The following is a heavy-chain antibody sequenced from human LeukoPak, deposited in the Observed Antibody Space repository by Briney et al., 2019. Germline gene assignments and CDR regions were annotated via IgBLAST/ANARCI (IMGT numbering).Heavy chain of an antibody. CDR3: AELGITMIGGV. CDR2: IRQDGQET. V-gene: IGHV3-7*01. D-gene: IGHD3-10*02. Sequence: GGSLRLSCAASGFSISTYWMAWVRQAPGKRPEWVANIRQDGQETYYVDSVKGRFSISRDNAKNSLDLQMNSLRAEDTAVYYCAELGITMIGGVWGKGTTVTISS. CDR1: GFSISTYW. J-gene: IGHJ6*04.